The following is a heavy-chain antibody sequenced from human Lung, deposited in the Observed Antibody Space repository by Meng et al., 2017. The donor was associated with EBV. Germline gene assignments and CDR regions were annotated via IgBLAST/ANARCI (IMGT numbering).Heavy chain of an antibody. CDR1: GGSISSGGYY. D-gene: IGHD2-2*01. CDR2: INYSGIT. J-gene: IGHJ4*02. Sequence: QVQLQESGPGLVKPSQTLSLTCTVSGGSISSGGYYWSWIRQPPGKGLEWIGQINYSGITNYNPSLKSRVTISVDTSKNQSSLSLNSVTAADTAVYYCARGGTSSAPFDYWGQGTLVTVSS. CDR3: ARGGTSSAPFDY. V-gene: IGHV4-31*03.